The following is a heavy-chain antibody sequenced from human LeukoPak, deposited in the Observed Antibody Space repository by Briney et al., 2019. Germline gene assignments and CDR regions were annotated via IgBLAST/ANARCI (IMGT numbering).Heavy chain of an antibody. CDR1: GGSFSGCY. Sequence: SETLSLTCAVYGGSFSGCYWSWIRQPPGKGLEWIGEINHSGSTNYNPSLKSRVTISVDTSKNQFSLKLSSVTAADTAVYYCARRVGVWGSYRFTFDYWGQGTLVTVSS. V-gene: IGHV4-34*01. CDR3: ARRVGVWGSYRFTFDY. CDR2: INHSGST. D-gene: IGHD3-16*02. J-gene: IGHJ4*02.